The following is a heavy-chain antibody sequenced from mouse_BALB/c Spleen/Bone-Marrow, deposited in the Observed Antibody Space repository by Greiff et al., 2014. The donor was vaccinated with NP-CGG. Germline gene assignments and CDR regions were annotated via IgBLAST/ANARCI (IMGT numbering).Heavy chain of an antibody. CDR3: ARGYYRFDEGYFDC. Sequence: VQLQQSGPELVKPGASVKISCKASGYSFTGYFMNWVMQSHGKSLEWIGRINPYNGDTFYNQKFKGKAILTVDKSSSTAHMELLSLASEDSAVYYCARGYYRFDEGYFDCWGQGTSLTVSS. CDR1: GYSFTGYF. D-gene: IGHD2-14*01. CDR2: INPYNGDT. J-gene: IGHJ2*02. V-gene: IGHV1-20*02.